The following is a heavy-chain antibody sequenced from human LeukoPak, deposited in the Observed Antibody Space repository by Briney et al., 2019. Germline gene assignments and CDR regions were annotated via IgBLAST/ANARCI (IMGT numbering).Heavy chain of an antibody. D-gene: IGHD2-15*01. J-gene: IGHJ4*02. V-gene: IGHV4-59*12. CDR3: VGSRYCNGGACYATFDF. Sequence: SETLSLTCTVSGGSISSYYWSWVRQPPGKGLEWIGYVSYSGSTDYNPSLKSRVTMSLDTSKNQFSLKLSSMTAADTAVYYCVGSRYCNGGACYATFDFWGQGTLVTVSS. CDR2: VSYSGST. CDR1: GGSISSYY.